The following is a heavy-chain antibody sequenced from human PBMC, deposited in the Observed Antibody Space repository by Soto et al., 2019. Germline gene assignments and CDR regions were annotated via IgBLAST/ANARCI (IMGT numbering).Heavy chain of an antibody. V-gene: IGHV3-23*01. J-gene: IGHJ4*02. CDR3: ARGVVVAATPPFDY. Sequence: PGGSLRLSCAASGFAFSTHAMNWVRQAPGKGLAWVSSITPSGDNTYYADSVKGRFTISRDNSKNTLYLQMNSLRAEDTAVYYCARGVVVAATPPFDYWGQRTLVTVSS. CDR2: ITPSGDNT. CDR1: GFAFSTHA. D-gene: IGHD2-15*01.